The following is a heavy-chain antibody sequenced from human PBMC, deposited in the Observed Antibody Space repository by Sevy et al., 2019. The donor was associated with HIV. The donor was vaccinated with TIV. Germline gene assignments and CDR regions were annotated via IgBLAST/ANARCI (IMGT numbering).Heavy chain of an antibody. D-gene: IGHD2-2*01. J-gene: IGHJ5*02. CDR1: GGSFSGYC. CDR3: ARAPPVVVVPGAPSWFDP. V-gene: IGHV4-34*01. CDR2: INHSGST. Sequence: SETLSLTCAVYGGSFSGYCWNWIRQTPGKGLEWIGEINHSGSTNYNPSLKSRVTISVDTSKNQFSLRLNSVTAADTAVYYCARAPPVVVVPGAPSWFDPWGQGTLVTVSS.